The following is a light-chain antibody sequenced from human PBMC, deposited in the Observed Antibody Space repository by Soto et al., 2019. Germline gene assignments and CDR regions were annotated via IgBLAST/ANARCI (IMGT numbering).Light chain of an antibody. CDR1: SSDVGSSNY. CDR2: DVN. J-gene: IGLJ2*01. Sequence: QSALTQPASVSVSPGQSITLSCTGSSSDVGSSNYVSWYQQLPGKAAKLIIFDVNNRPSGVSDRFSGSKSDNTASLTISGLQAEDEADYYCSSYTPLNTVNFGRGTKVTVL. CDR3: SSYTPLNTVN. V-gene: IGLV2-14*03.